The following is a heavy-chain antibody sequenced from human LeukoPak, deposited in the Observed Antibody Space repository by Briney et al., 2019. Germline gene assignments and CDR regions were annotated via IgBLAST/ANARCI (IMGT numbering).Heavy chain of an antibody. CDR3: AKGTPFGRFGESSASAFDI. CDR1: GFTFSSYG. Sequence: PGGSLRLSCAASGFTFSSYGLHWVRQAPGKGLEWVAFIRYDGSNKYYADSVKGRFTISRDNSKNTLYLQMNSLRAEDTAVYFCAKGTPFGRFGESSASAFDIWGQGTMVTVSS. CDR2: IRYDGSNK. J-gene: IGHJ3*02. V-gene: IGHV3-30*02. D-gene: IGHD3-10*01.